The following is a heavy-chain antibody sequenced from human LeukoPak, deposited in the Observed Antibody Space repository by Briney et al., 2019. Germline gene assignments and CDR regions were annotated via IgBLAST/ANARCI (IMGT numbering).Heavy chain of an antibody. D-gene: IGHD3-3*01. CDR1: GFTFSNAW. V-gene: IGHV3-15*01. J-gene: IGHJ4*02. CDR2: IKSKTDGGTT. CDR3: TTGPWVWYDFWSGYVGQDY. Sequence: GGSLRLSCAASGFTFSNAWMSWVRQAPGKGLEWVGRIKSKTDGGTTDYAAPVKGRFTISRDDSKNTLYLQMNSLKTEDTAVYYCTTGPWVWYDFWSGYVGQDYWGQGTLVTVSS.